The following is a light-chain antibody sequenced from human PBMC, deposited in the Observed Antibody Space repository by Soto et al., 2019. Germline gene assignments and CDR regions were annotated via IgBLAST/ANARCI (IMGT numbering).Light chain of an antibody. Sequence: QSALTQPASVSGSPGQSITISCTGTSSDVGGYNYVSWYQQHPGKAPKLIIYEVSNRPSGVSNRFSGSKSGNTASLTISGLQAEDEADYYCSSYTTGSTPFGTGTKLTVL. CDR3: SSYTTGSTP. CDR2: EVS. CDR1: SSDVGGYNY. J-gene: IGLJ1*01. V-gene: IGLV2-14*01.